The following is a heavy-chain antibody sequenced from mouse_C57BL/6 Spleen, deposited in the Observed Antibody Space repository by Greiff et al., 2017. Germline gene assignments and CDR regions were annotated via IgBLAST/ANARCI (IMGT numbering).Heavy chain of an antibody. D-gene: IGHD2-4*01. V-gene: IGHV1-64*01. CDR1: GYTFTSYW. Sequence: QVQLQQPGAELVKPGASVKLSCKASGYTFTSYWMHWVKQRPGQGLEWIGMINPNSGSTNYNEKFKSKATLTVDKSSSTANMQLSSLTSEDSAIYDGARGHYDYDRFACWGQGPLVSVSA. J-gene: IGHJ3*01. CDR2: INPNSGST. CDR3: ARGHYDYDRFAC.